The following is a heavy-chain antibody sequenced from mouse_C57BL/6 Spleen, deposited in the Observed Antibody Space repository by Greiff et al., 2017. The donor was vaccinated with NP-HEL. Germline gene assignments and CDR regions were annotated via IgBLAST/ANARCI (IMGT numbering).Heavy chain of an antibody. J-gene: IGHJ4*01. CDR1: GYTFTSYG. Sequence: QVQLQQSGAELARPGASVKLSCKASGYTFTSYGISWVKQRTGQGLEWIGELYPRSGNTYYNEKFKGKATLTAGKSSSTAYMELRSLTSEDSAVYFCARVGYDGVYYAMDYWGQGTSVTVSS. V-gene: IGHV1-81*01. CDR3: ARVGYDGVYYAMDY. D-gene: IGHD2-2*01. CDR2: LYPRSGNT.